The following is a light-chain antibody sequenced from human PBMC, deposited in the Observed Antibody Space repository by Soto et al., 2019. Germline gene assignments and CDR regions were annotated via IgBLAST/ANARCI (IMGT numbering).Light chain of an antibody. CDR3: PERSYRPNT. CDR2: GAS. J-gene: IGKJ1*01. Sequence: IVLTHSPGAVSLYQGEKATFSCRARQSVSSSYLAWYQQKHGQAPRLLIYGASSRATGSPDRFSGSGSGTDVTLTISSLEAEDVTVDYCPERSYRPNTFGQGTKVDI. V-gene: IGKV3D-20*02. CDR1: QSVSSSY.